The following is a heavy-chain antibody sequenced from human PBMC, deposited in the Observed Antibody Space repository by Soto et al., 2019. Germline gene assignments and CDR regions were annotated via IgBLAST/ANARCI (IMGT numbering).Heavy chain of an antibody. D-gene: IGHD6-13*01. CDR3: AKDRYIAAAAYYGMDV. CDR1: GFTMSAYY. CDR2: IYSGGST. V-gene: IGHV3-53*05. J-gene: IGHJ6*02. Sequence: GGSLRLSCAASGFTMSAYYMSWVRQAPGKGLEWVSIIYSGGSTYYADSVKGRFTISRDNSKNTLYLQMNSLRAEDTAVYYCAKDRYIAAAAYYGMDVWGQGATVTVSS.